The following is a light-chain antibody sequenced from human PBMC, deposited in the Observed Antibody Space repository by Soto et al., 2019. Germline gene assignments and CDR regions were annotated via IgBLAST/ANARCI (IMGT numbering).Light chain of an antibody. CDR2: DVS. Sequence: QSVLTQPASVSGSPGQSITISCTGTSGDVGAYDFVSWYQHHPGKAPRLVIYDVSRRPAGASDRFSGSKSGSTASLTISTLQAEDEADYYCVSFTVTYTYVFGTGTKVTVL. CDR1: SGDVGAYDF. J-gene: IGLJ1*01. V-gene: IGLV2-14*01. CDR3: VSFTVTYTYV.